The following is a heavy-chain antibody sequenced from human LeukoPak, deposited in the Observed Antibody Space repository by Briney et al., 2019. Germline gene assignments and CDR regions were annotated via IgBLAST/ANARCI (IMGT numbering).Heavy chain of an antibody. J-gene: IGHJ4*02. CDR3: ARESPSIAARPRCFDY. CDR1: GFTFGSYA. CDR2: ISSSSSTI. Sequence: PGGSLRLSCEASGFTFGSYAMYWVRQAPGKGLEWVSYISSSSSTIYYADSVKGRFTISRDNAKNSLYLQMNSLRAEDTAVYYCARESPSIAARPRCFDYWGQGTLVTVSS. D-gene: IGHD6-6*01. V-gene: IGHV3-48*04.